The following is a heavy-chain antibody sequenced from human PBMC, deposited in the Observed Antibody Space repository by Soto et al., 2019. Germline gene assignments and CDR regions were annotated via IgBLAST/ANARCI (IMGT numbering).Heavy chain of an antibody. V-gene: IGHV5-51*01. CDR2: IYPGDSDT. D-gene: IGHD3-3*01. CDR1: GYSFTSYW. CDR3: ARHCRGLRFLEFNYYYSGMDV. J-gene: IGHJ6*02. Sequence: GESLKISCKGSGYSFTSYWIGWVRQMPGKGLEWMGIIYPGDSDTRYSPSFQGQVTISADKSISTAYLQWSSLKASDTAMYYCARHCRGLRFLEFNYYYSGMDVWGQGTTVTVSS.